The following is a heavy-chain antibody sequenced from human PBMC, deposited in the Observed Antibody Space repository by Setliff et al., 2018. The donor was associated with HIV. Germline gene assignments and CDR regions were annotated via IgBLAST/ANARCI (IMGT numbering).Heavy chain of an antibody. Sequence: KVSCKASGFTFSSSAMQWVRQARGQRLEWIGWIVVGSGNTNYAQKFQERVTITRDMSTSTAYMELSSLRSEDTAVYYRAAWKDGNDYGDYSLDYWGQGTLVTVSS. CDR3: AAWKDGNDYGDYSLDY. V-gene: IGHV1-58*02. J-gene: IGHJ4*02. CDR2: IVVGSGNT. CDR1: GFTFSSSA. D-gene: IGHD4-17*01.